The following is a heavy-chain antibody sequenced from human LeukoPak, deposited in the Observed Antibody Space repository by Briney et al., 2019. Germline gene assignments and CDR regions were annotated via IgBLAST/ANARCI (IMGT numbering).Heavy chain of an antibody. J-gene: IGHJ4*02. CDR2: ISGSGGST. Sequence: GGSLRLSCAASGFTFSSYAMSWVRQAPGKGLEWVSAISGSGGSTYYADSVKGRFTISRDSSKNTLYLQMNSLRAEDTAVYYCAKDHAYDSSGYFDYWGQGTLVTVSS. CDR3: AKDHAYDSSGYFDY. V-gene: IGHV3-23*01. CDR1: GFTFSSYA. D-gene: IGHD3-22*01.